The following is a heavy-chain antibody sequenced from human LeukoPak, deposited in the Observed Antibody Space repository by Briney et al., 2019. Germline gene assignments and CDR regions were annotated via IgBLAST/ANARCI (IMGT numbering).Heavy chain of an antibody. CDR3: AREQLPYYYDSSGYLDY. CDR2: ISSSSSYI. J-gene: IGHJ4*02. D-gene: IGHD3-22*01. Sequence: NPGGSLRLSCAASGFTFSSYSMNWVRQAPGKGLEWVSSISSSSSYIYYADSVKGRFTISRDNAKNSLYLQMNSLRAEDTAVYYCAREQLPYYYDSSGYLDYWGQGTLVTVSS. V-gene: IGHV3-21*01. CDR1: GFTFSSYS.